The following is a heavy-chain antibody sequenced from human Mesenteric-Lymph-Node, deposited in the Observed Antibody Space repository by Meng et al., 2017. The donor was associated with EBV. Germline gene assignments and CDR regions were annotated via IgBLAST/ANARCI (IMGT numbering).Heavy chain of an antibody. D-gene: IGHD1-1*01. V-gene: IGHV1-18*01. CDR2: ITAYNGDT. CDR3: ARYDSPGSFDP. J-gene: IGHJ5*02. CDR1: GYTFSRYG. Sequence: VQLVQSGAEVKQPGASVKVSCKASGYTFSRYGISWVRQAPGQGLEWMGWITAYNGDTNYPQKFQDRVIMTIDTSTRTAYMELRSLRSDDTAIYYCARYDSPGSFDPWGQGTLVTVSS.